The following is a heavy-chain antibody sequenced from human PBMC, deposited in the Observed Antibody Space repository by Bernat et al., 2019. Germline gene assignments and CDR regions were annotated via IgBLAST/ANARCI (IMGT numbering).Heavy chain of an antibody. CDR2: INGDESIT. CDR1: GFTFSSYW. D-gene: IGHD1-20*01. Sequence: EVQLVESGGGLVQPGGSLRLSCVASGFIASGFTFSSYWMHWVRQVPGKGLVWVSRINGDESITNYADSVKGRFTISRDNAKNILYLQMNSLRAEGTAVYYCAKCNWNDERGAFDVWGQGTMVTVSS. J-gene: IGHJ3*01. V-gene: IGHV3-74*01. CDR3: AKCNWNDERGAFDV.